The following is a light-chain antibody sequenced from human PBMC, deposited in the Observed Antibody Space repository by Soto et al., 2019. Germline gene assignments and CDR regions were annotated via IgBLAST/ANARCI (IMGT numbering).Light chain of an antibody. Sequence: EIVLTQSPVTLSLSPGERATLSCRASQSLSSSYFAWYQHKPGQSPRLLIYGVYSRATGTPDRFSGSGSGTDFTLTTSRLEPEDSAVYYCQFYGSSLITFGQGTRLEIK. V-gene: IGKV3-20*01. J-gene: IGKJ5*01. CDR2: GVY. CDR1: QSLSSSY. CDR3: QFYGSSLIT.